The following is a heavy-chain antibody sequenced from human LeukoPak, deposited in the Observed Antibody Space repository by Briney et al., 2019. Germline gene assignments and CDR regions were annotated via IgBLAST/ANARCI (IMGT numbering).Heavy chain of an antibody. J-gene: IGHJ4*02. Sequence: SGTLSLTCTVSGGSISNGVYFWTWIRQHPGKGLEWIGYIYHSGTTYYNPSLQSRVTMSVDTSKNQFSLKLSSVTAVDTAVYYCARKENVYYYFDYWGQGTLVTVSS. CDR3: ARKENVYYYFDY. CDR2: IYHSGTT. D-gene: IGHD3-10*01. V-gene: IGHV4-31*03. CDR1: GGSISNGVYF.